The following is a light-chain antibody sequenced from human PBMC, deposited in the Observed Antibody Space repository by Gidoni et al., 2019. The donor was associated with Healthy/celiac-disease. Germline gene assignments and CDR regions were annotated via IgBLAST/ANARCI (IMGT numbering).Light chain of an antibody. Sequence: QSVLTQPHSVSGAPGQRVTISCTGSSSNIGAGYDVHWYQQLPGTAPKLLIYGNSNRPSGVPDRFSGSKSGTSASLAITGLQAEDEADYYCQSYDSSLSVLVVFGGGTKLTVL. J-gene: IGLJ2*01. CDR3: QSYDSSLSVLVV. CDR1: SSNIGAGYD. CDR2: GNS. V-gene: IGLV1-40*01.